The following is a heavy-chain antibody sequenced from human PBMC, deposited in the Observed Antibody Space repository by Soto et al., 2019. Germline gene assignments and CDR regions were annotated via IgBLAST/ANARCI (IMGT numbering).Heavy chain of an antibody. V-gene: IGHV4-31*03. Sequence: QVQLQESGPGLVKPSQTLSLTCTVSGGSISSCGYYWSWIRQHPGKGLEWIGYIYYSGSTYYNPSLKSRVTISVDKSKNQFSLKLRSVTAADTAVYYCARDWKDSVMDVWGQGTTVTVSS. CDR1: GGSISSCGYY. CDR2: IYYSGST. J-gene: IGHJ6*02. D-gene: IGHD1-1*01. CDR3: ARDWKDSVMDV.